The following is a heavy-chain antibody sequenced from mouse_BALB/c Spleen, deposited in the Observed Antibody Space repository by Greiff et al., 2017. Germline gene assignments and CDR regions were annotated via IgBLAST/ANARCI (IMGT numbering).Heavy chain of an antibody. J-gene: IGHJ3*01. D-gene: IGHD1-2*01. Sequence: QVQLQQSGAELMKPGASVKISCKATGYTFSSYWIEWVKQRPGHGLEWIGEILPGSGSTNYNEKFKGKATFTADTSSNTAYMQLSSLTSEDSAVYYCARTFITTATGAYWGQGTLVTVSA. CDR2: ILPGSGST. CDR3: ARTFITTATGAY. V-gene: IGHV1-9*01. CDR1: GYTFSSYW.